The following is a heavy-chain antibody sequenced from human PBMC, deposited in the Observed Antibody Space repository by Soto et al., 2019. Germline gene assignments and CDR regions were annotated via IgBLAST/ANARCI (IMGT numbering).Heavy chain of an antibody. V-gene: IGHV1-18*04. CDR3: ARAAETRYYGMDV. CDR1: DYTFTSYG. CDR2: ISTYSGKT. Sequence: QVQLVQSGAEVKKPGASVKVSCKASDYTFTSYGISWVRQAPGQGLEWMGWISTYSGKTDYARKVQGRVTMTTDTSPSTAYMELRSLRFDDTAVYYCARAAETRYYGMDVWGQGTTVTVSS. J-gene: IGHJ6*02.